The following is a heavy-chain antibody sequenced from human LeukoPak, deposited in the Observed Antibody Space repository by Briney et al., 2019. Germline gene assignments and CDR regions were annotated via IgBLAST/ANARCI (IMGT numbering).Heavy chain of an antibody. J-gene: IGHJ4*02. D-gene: IGHD4-11*01. CDR1: GFSLSNARMG. CDR2: IFSNDEK. Sequence: SGPTLVNPTETLTLTCTVSGFSLSNARMGVSWIRQPPGKALEWLAHIFSNDEKSYSTSLKSRLTISKDTSKSQVVLTMINMDPVDTATYYCARMATVPGPADYWGQGTLVTVSS. CDR3: ARMATVPGPADY. V-gene: IGHV2-26*01.